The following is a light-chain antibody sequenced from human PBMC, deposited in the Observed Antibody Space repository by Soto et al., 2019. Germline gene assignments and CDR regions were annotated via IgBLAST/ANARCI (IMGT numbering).Light chain of an antibody. CDR1: QSISSW. CDR3: QQYNSYPCT. J-gene: IGKJ1*01. V-gene: IGKV1-5*01. CDR2: DAS. Sequence: DIQMTQSPSTLSASVGDRVTITCRASQSISSWLAWYQQKPGKAPKLMIYDASSMQSGVPATFSGSESGTEFTLTISSLQPDDFATYYCQQYNSYPCTFGQGTKVDIK.